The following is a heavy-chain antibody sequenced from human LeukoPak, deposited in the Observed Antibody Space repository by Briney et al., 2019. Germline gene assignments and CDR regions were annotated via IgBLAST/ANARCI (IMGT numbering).Heavy chain of an antibody. CDR2: ISTHNGNT. J-gene: IGHJ5*02. CDR1: GYTFTGYY. V-gene: IGHV1-18*04. CDR3: ARGDSSGWP. Sequence: GASVKVSCKASGYTFTGYYMHWVRQTPGQGLEWMGWISTHNGNTKYAQKFQDRVTMTTDTSTSTVYMELRSLRFDDTATYYCARGDSSGWPWGQGTSVTVSS. D-gene: IGHD6-19*01.